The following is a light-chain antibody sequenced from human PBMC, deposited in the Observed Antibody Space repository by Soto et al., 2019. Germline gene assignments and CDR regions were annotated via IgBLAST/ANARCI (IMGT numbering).Light chain of an antibody. Sequence: ETVLTQSPVTLSLSPGERATLSCRASRSISSYLAWYQQKPGQAPRLLIYDASNRATGIPVRFSGSGSGTDFTLTISSLEPEDFAVYYCQQRTNGPLTFGGGSKVEI. J-gene: IGKJ4*01. CDR2: DAS. CDR1: RSISSY. V-gene: IGKV3-11*01. CDR3: QQRTNGPLT.